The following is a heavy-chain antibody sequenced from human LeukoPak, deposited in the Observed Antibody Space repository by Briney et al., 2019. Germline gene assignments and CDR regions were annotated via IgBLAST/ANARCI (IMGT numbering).Heavy chain of an antibody. V-gene: IGHV4-30-4*01. CDR3: ARVGYGSGAYFDL. CDR2: IYYSGST. J-gene: IGHJ2*01. D-gene: IGHD3-10*01. CDR1: GGSISSGDYY. Sequence: SQTLSLTCTVSGGSISSGDYYWSWIRQPPGKGLEWIGYIYYSGSTYYNPSLKSRVTISVDTSKNQFSLKLSSVTAADTAVYYCARVGYGSGAYFDLWGRGTLVTVSS.